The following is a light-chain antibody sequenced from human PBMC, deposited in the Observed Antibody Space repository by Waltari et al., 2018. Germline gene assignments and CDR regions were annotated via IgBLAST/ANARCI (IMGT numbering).Light chain of an antibody. CDR2: DVS. CDR3: SSYTSSSPYV. CDR1: SSDVGGYNY. Sequence: SALTQPASVSGSPGQSITISCTATSSDVGGYNYASWYQHHPGKAPKLMIYDVSNRPSGVSNRFSGSKSGNTASLTISGLQAEDEADYYCSSYTSSSPYVFGTGTKVTVL. V-gene: IGLV2-14*03. J-gene: IGLJ1*01.